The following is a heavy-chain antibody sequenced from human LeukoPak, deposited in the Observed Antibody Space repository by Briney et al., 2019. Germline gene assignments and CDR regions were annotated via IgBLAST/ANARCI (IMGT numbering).Heavy chain of an antibody. CDR1: GFTFDDYA. Sequence: GGSLRLSCAASGFTFDDYAMHWVRQAPGKGLEWVSLISWDGGSTYYADSVKGRFTISRDNSKNSLYLQMNSLRAEDTALYYCAKGASIAARYFDYWGQGTLVTVSS. J-gene: IGHJ4*02. V-gene: IGHV3-43D*03. D-gene: IGHD6-6*01. CDR2: ISWDGGST. CDR3: AKGASIAARYFDY.